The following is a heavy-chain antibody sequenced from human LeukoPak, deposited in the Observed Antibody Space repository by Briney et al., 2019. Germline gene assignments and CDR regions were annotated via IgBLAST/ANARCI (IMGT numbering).Heavy chain of an antibody. Sequence: PGGSLRLCCAASGFTFSSYAMSWVRQAPGKGLEWVSAISGSGGSTYYADSVKGRFTISRDNSKNTLYLQMNSLRAEDTAVYYCAKEGSSGWYLWGHFDYWGQGTLVTVSS. J-gene: IGHJ4*02. D-gene: IGHD6-19*01. CDR2: ISGSGGST. CDR3: AKEGSSGWYLWGHFDY. V-gene: IGHV3-23*01. CDR1: GFTFSSYA.